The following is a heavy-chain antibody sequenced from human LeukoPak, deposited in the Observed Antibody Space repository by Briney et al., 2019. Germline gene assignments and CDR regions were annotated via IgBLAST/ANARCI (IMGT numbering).Heavy chain of an antibody. CDR2: IIPILGIA. Sequence: SVKVSCKASGGTFSSYAISWVRQAPGQGLEWMGRIIPILGIANYAQKFQGRVTITADKSTSTAYMELSSLRSEDTAVYYCARMGGNWNDGGYWGQGTLVTVSS. J-gene: IGHJ4*02. V-gene: IGHV1-69*04. CDR3: ARMGGNWNDGGY. CDR1: GGTFSSYA. D-gene: IGHD1-1*01.